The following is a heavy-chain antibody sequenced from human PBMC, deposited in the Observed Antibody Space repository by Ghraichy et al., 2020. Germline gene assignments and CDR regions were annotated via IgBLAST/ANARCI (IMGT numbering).Heavy chain of an antibody. V-gene: IGHV4-39*01. J-gene: IGHJ4*02. D-gene: IGHD4-17*01. CDR3: ARTPYGDYLDY. Sequence: GSLRLSCTVSGGSISSSSYYWGWIRQPPGKGLEWIGSIYYSGSTYYNPSLKSRVTISVDTSKNQFSLKLSSVTAADTAVYYCARTPYGDYLDYWGQGTLVTVSS. CDR1: GGSISSSSYY. CDR2: IYYSGST.